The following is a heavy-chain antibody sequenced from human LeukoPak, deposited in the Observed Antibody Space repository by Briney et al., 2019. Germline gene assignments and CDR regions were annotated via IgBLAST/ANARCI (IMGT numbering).Heavy chain of an antibody. D-gene: IGHD3-10*01. CDR2: ISGSGGST. Sequence: PGGSLRLSCAASGFTFSSYAMSWVRQAPGKGLEWVSAISGSGGSTYYADSVKGRFTISRDNSKNTLYPQMNSLRAEDTAVYCCAKDRYYGSGGDFDYWGQGTLVTVSS. CDR1: GFTFSSYA. CDR3: AKDRYYGSGGDFDY. V-gene: IGHV3-23*01. J-gene: IGHJ4*02.